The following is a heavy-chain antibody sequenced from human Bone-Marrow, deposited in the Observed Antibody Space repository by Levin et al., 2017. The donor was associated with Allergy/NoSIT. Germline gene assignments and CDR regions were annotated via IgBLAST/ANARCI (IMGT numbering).Heavy chain of an antibody. Sequence: SGPTLVKPTQTLTLTCSYSGFSLSSPGVGVGWVRPSPGKALEWLALIYWDEDKRYSPSLRSRLTISMDTSKNQVFLRMTNMDPVDTGTYYCTHSRPPLRTRHFDYWGQGALVNVSS. J-gene: IGHJ4*02. CDR2: IYWDEDK. CDR1: GFSLSSPGVG. D-gene: IGHD4-17*01. CDR3: THSRPPLRTRHFDY. V-gene: IGHV2-5*02.